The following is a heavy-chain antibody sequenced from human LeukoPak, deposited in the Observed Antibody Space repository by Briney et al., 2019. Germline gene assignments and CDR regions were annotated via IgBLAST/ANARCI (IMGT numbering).Heavy chain of an antibody. V-gene: IGHV1-69*01. D-gene: IGHD6-13*01. CDR1: GGTFTSYA. CDR2: IIPIFGTA. J-gene: IGHJ5*02. CDR3: AGGHSSSWYGWFDP. Sequence: SVKVSCKASGGTFTSYAISWVRQAPGQGLEWMGGIIPIFGTANYAQKFQGRVTITADESTSTAYMELSSLRSEDTAVYYCAGGHSSSWYGWFDPWGQGTLVTVSS.